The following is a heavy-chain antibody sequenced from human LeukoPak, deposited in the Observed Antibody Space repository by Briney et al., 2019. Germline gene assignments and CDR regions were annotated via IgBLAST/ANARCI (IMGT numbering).Heavy chain of an antibody. J-gene: IGHJ4*02. D-gene: IGHD6-19*01. Sequence: PGRSLRLSCAASGFTFSSYAMHWVRQAPGKGLEWVAVISYDGSNKYYADSVKGRFTISRDNSKNTLYLQMNSLRAEDTAVYYCAKDSKSSGWYLYYFDYWGQGTLVTVSS. V-gene: IGHV3-30-3*01. CDR2: ISYDGSNK. CDR3: AKDSKSSGWYLYYFDY. CDR1: GFTFSSYA.